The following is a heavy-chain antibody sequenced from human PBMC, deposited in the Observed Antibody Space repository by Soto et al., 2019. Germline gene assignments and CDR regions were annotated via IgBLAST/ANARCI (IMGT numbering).Heavy chain of an antibody. CDR1: GFTFSRYG. CDR3: AKEAGSVTFDF. CDR2: ISFDGSKK. D-gene: IGHD4-4*01. J-gene: IGHJ4*02. V-gene: IGHV3-30*18. Sequence: QVQLVESGGGVVQPGRSLRLSCAASGFTFSRYGMHWVRQAPGKGLEWVAVISFDGSKKYYAESVTGRFTISRDNSKNTLYLQVNSLRAEDTGVYYCAKEAGSVTFDFWGQGTLVTVSS.